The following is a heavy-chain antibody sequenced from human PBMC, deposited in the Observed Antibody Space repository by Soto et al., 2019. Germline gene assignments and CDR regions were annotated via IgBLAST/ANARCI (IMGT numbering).Heavy chain of an antibody. V-gene: IGHV1-2*02. CDR2: INPNTGGS. Sequence: QVQLVQSGAELKKPGASVKVACKASGYTFVDYYVNWLRQAPGQGPEWMGWINPNTGGSTDAQSFQGRVTMTSDPSISTVYMELTSLRSDDTAVYFCARDRRCSAYYDGMDVWGQGTTVNVSS. D-gene: IGHD3-10*02. J-gene: IGHJ6*02. CDR1: GYTFVDYY. CDR3: ARDRRCSAYYDGMDV.